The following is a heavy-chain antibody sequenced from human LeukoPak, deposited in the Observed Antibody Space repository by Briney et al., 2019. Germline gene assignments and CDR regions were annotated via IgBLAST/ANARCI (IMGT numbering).Heavy chain of an antibody. CDR3: ARGGIITVAGLWYFDL. V-gene: IGHV4-38-2*02. CDR1: GYSISSGYY. J-gene: IGHJ2*01. D-gene: IGHD6-19*01. Sequence: SETLSLTCTVSGYSISSGYYWGWIRQPPGKGLEWIGSIYHSGSTYYNPSLKSRVTISVDTSKNQFSLKLSSVTAADTAVYYCARGGIITVAGLWYFDLWGRGTLVTVSS. CDR2: IYHSGST.